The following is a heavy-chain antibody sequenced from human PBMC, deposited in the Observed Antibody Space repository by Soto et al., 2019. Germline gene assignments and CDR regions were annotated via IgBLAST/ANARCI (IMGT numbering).Heavy chain of an antibody. Sequence: QLQLQESGPGLVKPSETLSLTRTVSGGSITSSSYYWGWIRQPPGKGLEWIGSIYFSGSTYYNPSLKSRVTTSVGTSTTPFSLKLSSVTAADTAVYYCASQRGGWYYAFDIWGQGTMVTVSS. CDR2: IYFSGST. V-gene: IGHV4-39*01. J-gene: IGHJ3*02. CDR1: GGSITSSSYY. D-gene: IGHD6-19*01. CDR3: ASQRGGWYYAFDI.